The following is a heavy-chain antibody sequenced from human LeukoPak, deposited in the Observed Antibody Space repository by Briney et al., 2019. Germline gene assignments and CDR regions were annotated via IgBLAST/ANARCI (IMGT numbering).Heavy chain of an antibody. J-gene: IGHJ4*02. D-gene: IGHD3-22*01. CDR3: ARGSTCYYDSSGYY. CDR1: GFTFSSYA. CDR2: ISYDGSNK. V-gene: IGHV3-30-3*01. Sequence: GGSLRLSCAASGFTFSSYAMHWVRQAPGKGLEWVAVISYDGSNKYYADSVKGRFTIPRDNSKNTLYLQMNSLRAEDTAVYYCARGSTCYYDSSGYYWGQGTLVTVSS.